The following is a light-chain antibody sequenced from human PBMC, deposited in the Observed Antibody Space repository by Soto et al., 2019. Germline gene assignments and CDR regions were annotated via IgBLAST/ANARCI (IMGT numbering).Light chain of an antibody. V-gene: IGKV3-20*01. J-gene: IGKJ3*01. Sequence: EIVLTQSPGSLSFSRGESATRSFRSSQSVSSDYLVWYQQKPGQAPRLLIYGASRRATGIPDRFSGSGSGTDFILTISRLEPEDFAVYYCQHYDNSPPSVTFGPGTKVDIK. CDR1: QSVSSDY. CDR2: GAS. CDR3: QHYDNSPPSVT.